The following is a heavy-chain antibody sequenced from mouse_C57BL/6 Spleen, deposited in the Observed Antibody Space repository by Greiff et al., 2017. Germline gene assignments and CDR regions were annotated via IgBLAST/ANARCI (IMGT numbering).Heavy chain of an antibody. J-gene: IGHJ1*03. CDR1: GYTFTSYW. CDR3: ANYYGSSGYFDV. V-gene: IGHV1-59*01. D-gene: IGHD1-1*01. Sequence: QVQLQQSGAELVRPGTSVKLSCKASGYTFTSYWMHWVKQRPGQGLEWIGVIDPSDSYTNYNQKFKGKATLTVDTSSSTAYMQLSSLTSEDSAVYYCANYYGSSGYFDVWGTGTTVTVSS. CDR2: IDPSDSYT.